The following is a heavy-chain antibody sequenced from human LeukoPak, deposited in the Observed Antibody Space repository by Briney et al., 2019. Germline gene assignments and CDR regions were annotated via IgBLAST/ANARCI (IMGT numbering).Heavy chain of an antibody. V-gene: IGHV1-58*02. CDR1: GFTFTSSA. J-gene: IGHJ4*02. D-gene: IGHD3-22*01. CDR3: AAAGDSSIFVFDY. Sequence: GASVKVSCKASGFTFTSSAMQWVRQARGQRPAWIGWIVVGSGNTNYAQKFQERVTITRDMSTSTAYMELSSLRSEDTAVYYCAAAGDSSIFVFDYWGQGTLVTVSS. CDR2: IVVGSGNT.